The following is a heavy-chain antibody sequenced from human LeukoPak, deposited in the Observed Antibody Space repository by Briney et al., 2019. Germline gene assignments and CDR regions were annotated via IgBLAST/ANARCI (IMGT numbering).Heavy chain of an antibody. CDR2: INHSGST. Sequence: SETLSLTCAVYGGSFSGYYWSWIRQPPGKWLEWIGEINHSGSTNYNPSLKSRVTISVDTSKNQFSLKLSSVTAADTAVYYCARIVVVPAAMPVLYYYYYYMDVWGKGTTVTVSS. D-gene: IGHD2-2*01. V-gene: IGHV4-34*01. CDR3: ARIVVVPAAMPVLYYYYYYMDV. CDR1: GGSFSGYY. J-gene: IGHJ6*03.